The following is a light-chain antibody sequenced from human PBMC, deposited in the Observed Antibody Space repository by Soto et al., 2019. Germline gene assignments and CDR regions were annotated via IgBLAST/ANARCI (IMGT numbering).Light chain of an antibody. CDR1: QSVSSY. Sequence: EIVLTQSPATLSLSPGERATLSCRASQSVSSYLAWYQQKPGQAPRLLIYDASNRATGIPARFSGSGSGTDSTLTISSLEPEDFAVYYCQQRSNWPPTFGQRTRLEIK. V-gene: IGKV3-11*01. CDR2: DAS. CDR3: QQRSNWPPT. J-gene: IGKJ5*01.